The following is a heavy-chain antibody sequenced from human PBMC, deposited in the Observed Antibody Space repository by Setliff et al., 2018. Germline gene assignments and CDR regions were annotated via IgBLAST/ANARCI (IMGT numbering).Heavy chain of an antibody. CDR2: ISGYNGNT. CDR3: ARVPRLEWLLPTFDS. V-gene: IGHV1-18*01. J-gene: IGHJ4*02. CDR1: GYTLINYG. Sequence: ASVKVSCKTSGYTLINYGLSWMRQAPGQGLEWMGWISGYNGNTDYAQNLQGRVTMTIDTSTSTAYMELRSLRSDDTAVYYCARVPRLEWLLPTFDSWGQGTLVTVSS. D-gene: IGHD3-3*01.